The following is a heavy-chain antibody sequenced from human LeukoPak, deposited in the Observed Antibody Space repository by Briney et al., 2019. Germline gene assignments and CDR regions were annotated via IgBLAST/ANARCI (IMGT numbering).Heavy chain of an antibody. CDR2: ISSSSSYI. CDR3: ARGPAATYDY. D-gene: IGHD2-2*01. CDR1: GFTFSSYS. Sequence: GGSLRLSCAASGFTFSSYSMNWVRQAPGKGLEGVSSISSSSSYIYYADSVKGRFTISRDNAKNSLYLQMNSLRAEDTAVYYCARGPAATYDYWGQGTLVTVSS. J-gene: IGHJ4*02. V-gene: IGHV3-21*01.